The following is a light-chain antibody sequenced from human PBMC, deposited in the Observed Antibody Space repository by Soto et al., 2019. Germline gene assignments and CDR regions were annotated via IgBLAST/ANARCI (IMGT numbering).Light chain of an antibody. V-gene: IGKV3-15*01. Sequence: EIVMTQSPATLSVSPGERATLSCRASQSVSSNVAWYQQKPGQAPRLLMYGASTRATGIPARFSGSGSGTEVTLTISRLQSEDFAVYYWQQYNHWPLTFGGGAQVEIK. CDR2: GAS. CDR1: QSVSSN. CDR3: QQYNHWPLT. J-gene: IGKJ4*01.